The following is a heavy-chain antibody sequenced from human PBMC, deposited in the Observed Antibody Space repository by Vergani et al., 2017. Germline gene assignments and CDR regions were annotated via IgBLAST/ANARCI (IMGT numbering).Heavy chain of an antibody. CDR3: ARNGGWELYYFDY. V-gene: IGHV4-34*01. CDR1: GGSFSGYY. D-gene: IGHD3-10*01. Sequence: QVQLQQWGAGLLKPSETLSLTCAVYGGSFSGYYWSWIRQPPGKGLEWIGEINHSGSTNYNPSLKSRVTISVDTSKNQFSLKLSSVTAADTAVYYCARNGGWELYYFDYWGQGTLVTVSS. CDR2: INHSGST. J-gene: IGHJ4*02.